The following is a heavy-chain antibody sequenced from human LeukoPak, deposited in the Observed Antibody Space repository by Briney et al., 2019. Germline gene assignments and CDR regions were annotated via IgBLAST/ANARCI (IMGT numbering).Heavy chain of an antibody. CDR1: GFTFSDYY. D-gene: IGHD3-22*01. CDR2: ISSSSTI. Sequence: GGSLRLSCAASGFTFSDYYMNWVRQAPGKGLEWVSSISSSSTIYYADSVKGRFTISRDNAKNSLYLQMNSLRTEDTAVYYCARDPRRITMIVVVIIAFDYWGQGTLVTVSS. V-gene: IGHV3-69-1*02. J-gene: IGHJ4*02. CDR3: ARDPRRITMIVVVIIAFDY.